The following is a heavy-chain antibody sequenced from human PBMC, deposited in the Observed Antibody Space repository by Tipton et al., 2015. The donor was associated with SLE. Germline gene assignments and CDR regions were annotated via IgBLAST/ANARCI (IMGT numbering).Heavy chain of an antibody. CDR3: ARVSYYGSGRDFDY. Sequence: TLSLTCAVYGGSISGYYWSWIRQPPGKGLEWIGEINHSGSTNYNPSLKSRVTISVDTSKNQFSLKLSSVTAADTAVYYCARVSYYGSGRDFDYWGQGTLVTVSS. V-gene: IGHV4-34*01. D-gene: IGHD3-10*01. CDR2: INHSGST. J-gene: IGHJ4*02. CDR1: GGSISGYY.